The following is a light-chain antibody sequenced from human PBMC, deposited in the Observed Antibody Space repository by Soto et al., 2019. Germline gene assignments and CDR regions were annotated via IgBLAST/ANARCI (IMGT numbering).Light chain of an antibody. CDR3: LQVYSFPRT. J-gene: IGKJ1*01. CDR1: QSISRS. CDR2: TAS. V-gene: IGKV1-39*01. Sequence: DIQMTQSPFSLSASVGDRVTITCRASQSISRSLNWYQQQPGKAPKLLIYTASNLQSGVPSRFSGSGSGTEFILTINNLQPEDFASYFCLQVYSFPRTFGLGTKVDIK.